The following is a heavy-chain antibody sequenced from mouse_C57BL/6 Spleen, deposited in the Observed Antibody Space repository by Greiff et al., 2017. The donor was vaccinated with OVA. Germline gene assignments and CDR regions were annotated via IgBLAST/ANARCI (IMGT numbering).Heavy chain of an antibody. CDR3: GEGVYGSDWYFDV. V-gene: IGHV2-5*01. D-gene: IGHD1-1*01. Sequence: VQVVESGPGLVQPSQSLSLTCTVSGFSLTSYGVHWVRQSPGKGLEWLGVIWRGGSTDYTAAFMSRLSITKNDYKRQVFYNMNSLQADDAAIYCGGEGVYGSDWYFDVWGTGTTVTVSS. CDR1: GFSLTSYG. J-gene: IGHJ1*03. CDR2: IWRGGST.